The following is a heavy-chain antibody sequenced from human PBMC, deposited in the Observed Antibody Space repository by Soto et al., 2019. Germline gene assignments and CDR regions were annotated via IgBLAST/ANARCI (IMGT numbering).Heavy chain of an antibody. J-gene: IGHJ4*02. D-gene: IGHD1-20*01. CDR2: IRSKANSYAT. CDR1: GFTFSGSA. V-gene: IGHV3-73*01. Sequence: PGGSLILSCAASGFTFSGSAMHWVRQASGKGLEWVGRIRSKANSYATAYAASVKGRFTISRDDSKNTAYLQMNSLKTEDTAVYYCTRRVTGTTGLHYWGQGTLVTVSS. CDR3: TRRVTGTTGLHY.